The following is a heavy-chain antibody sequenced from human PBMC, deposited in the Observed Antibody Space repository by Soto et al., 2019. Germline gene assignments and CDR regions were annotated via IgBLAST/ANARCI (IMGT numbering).Heavy chain of an antibody. CDR2: IYYSGST. Sequence: SETLSLTCTVSGGSISSSSYYWGWIRQPPGKGLEWIGSIYYSGSTYYNPSLKSRVTISVDTSKNQFSLKLSSVTAADTAVYYCASDSGYYWGDYYYYYVMDVWGQGTTVTVSS. J-gene: IGHJ6*02. CDR3: ASDSGYYWGDYYYYYVMDV. D-gene: IGHD5-12*01. V-gene: IGHV4-39*01. CDR1: GGSISSSSYY.